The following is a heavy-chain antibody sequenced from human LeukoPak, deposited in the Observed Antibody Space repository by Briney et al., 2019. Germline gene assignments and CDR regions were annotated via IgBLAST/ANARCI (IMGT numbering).Heavy chain of an antibody. Sequence: PGGSLRLSCEASGFTFAIHAMTWVRLAPGKGLEWVSGISGSGTSTHYADSVKGQFTISRDNSKNTLFLQLNSLRAEDTATYYCAKDSYSSGRPLHTFDVWGQGTMVTVSS. D-gene: IGHD3-10*01. V-gene: IGHV3-23*01. CDR3: AKDSYSSGRPLHTFDV. CDR1: GFTFAIHA. J-gene: IGHJ3*01. CDR2: ISGSGTST.